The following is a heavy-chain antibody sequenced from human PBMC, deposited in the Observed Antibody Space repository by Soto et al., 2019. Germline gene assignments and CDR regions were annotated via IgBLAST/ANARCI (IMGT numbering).Heavy chain of an antibody. J-gene: IGHJ6*01. CDR2: SYYSGST. CDR1: GGSISSYY. Sequence: SETLSLTCTVSGGSISSYYWSWLRQPPGKGLERIGYSYYSGSTNYNPSLKSRVTISVDRSKNQFSLKLSSVTAADTAVYYCARDKSEYSYSYGMDVWGQGTTVTVSS. CDR3: ARDKSEYSYSYGMDV. V-gene: IGHV4-59*01. D-gene: IGHD5-18*01.